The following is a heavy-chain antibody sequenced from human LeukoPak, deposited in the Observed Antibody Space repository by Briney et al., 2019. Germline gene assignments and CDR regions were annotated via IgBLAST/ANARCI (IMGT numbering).Heavy chain of an antibody. CDR1: GGSISSGSYY. Sequence: SETLSLTCTVSGGSISSGSYYWSWIRQPAGKGLEWIGRIYTSGSTNYNPSLKSRVTISVDTSKNQFSLKLSFVTAADTAVYYCARDPGQLWFHFDYWGQGTLVTVSS. D-gene: IGHD5-18*01. J-gene: IGHJ4*02. CDR3: ARDPGQLWFHFDY. CDR2: IYTSGST. V-gene: IGHV4-61*02.